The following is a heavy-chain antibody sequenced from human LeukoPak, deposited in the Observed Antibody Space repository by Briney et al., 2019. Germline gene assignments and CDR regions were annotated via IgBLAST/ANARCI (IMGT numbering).Heavy chain of an antibody. D-gene: IGHD4-17*01. Sequence: GGSLRLSCAAPEFDFSSHAMTWVHQAPGKGLEWVSAISISGSKTYYADSVKGRFTISRDNSKNTLYLQMNSLRAEDTAVYYCANEIRPNDYWGQGTQVTVSS. J-gene: IGHJ4*02. V-gene: IGHV3-23*01. CDR1: EFDFSSHA. CDR3: ANEIRPNDY. CDR2: ISISGSKT.